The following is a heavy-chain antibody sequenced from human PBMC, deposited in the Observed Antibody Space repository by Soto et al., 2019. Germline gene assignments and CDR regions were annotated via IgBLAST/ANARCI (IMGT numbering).Heavy chain of an antibody. CDR3: AKIPITIFPYGMDV. J-gene: IGHJ6*02. V-gene: IGHV3-23*01. D-gene: IGHD3-9*01. CDR1: GFTFSDYA. CDR2: ISGSGGST. Sequence: GGSLRLSCAASGFTFSDYAMSWVRQPPGKGLKWVSAISGSGGSTYYADSVKGRFTISRDNSKNTLYLQMNSLRAEDTAVYYCAKIPITIFPYGMDVWGQGTTVTVSS.